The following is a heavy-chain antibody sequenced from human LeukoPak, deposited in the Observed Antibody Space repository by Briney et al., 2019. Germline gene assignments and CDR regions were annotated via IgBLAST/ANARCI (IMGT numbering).Heavy chain of an antibody. CDR3: ARQGYGSGLDY. Sequence: PLETLSLTCTVSGGSISSYYWSWIRQPPGKGLEWIGDIYYSGNTNYNPSLRSRVTISVDTSKNQFSLRLSSVTSADTAVYYCARQGYGSGLDYWGQGTLVTVSS. CDR1: GGSISSYY. J-gene: IGHJ4*02. V-gene: IGHV4-59*08. CDR2: IYYSGNT. D-gene: IGHD6-19*01.